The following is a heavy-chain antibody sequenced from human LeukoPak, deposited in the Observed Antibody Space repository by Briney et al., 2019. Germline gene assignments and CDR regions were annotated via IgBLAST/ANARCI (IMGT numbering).Heavy chain of an antibody. Sequence: SETLSLTCTVSGGSISSSFYYWGWIRQPPGKGLEWIGSIYYSGNTYYNPSLKSRVTISVDTSKNQFSLKLTSVAAADTAVYYCARVGQLAFDYWGQGTLVTVSS. CDR3: ARVGQLAFDY. CDR1: GGSISSSFYY. CDR2: IYYSGNT. D-gene: IGHD6-13*01. V-gene: IGHV4-39*07. J-gene: IGHJ4*02.